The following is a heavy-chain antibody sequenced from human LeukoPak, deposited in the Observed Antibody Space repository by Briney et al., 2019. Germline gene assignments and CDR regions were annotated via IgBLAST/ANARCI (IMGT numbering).Heavy chain of an antibody. CDR1: GYSISSGYY. D-gene: IGHD2-15*01. CDR2: IYHSGST. J-gene: IGHJ4*02. Sequence: SETLSLTCAVSGYSISSGYYWGWIRQPPGKGLEWIGSIYHSGSTYYNPSLKSRVTISVDTSKNQFSLKLSSVTAADMAVYYCARILGNYFDYWGQGTLVTVSS. CDR3: ARILGNYFDY. V-gene: IGHV4-38-2*01.